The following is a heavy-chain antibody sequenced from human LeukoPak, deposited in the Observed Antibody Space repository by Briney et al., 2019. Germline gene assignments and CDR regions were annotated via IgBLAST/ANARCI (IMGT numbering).Heavy chain of an antibody. CDR1: GFTVSSNY. Sequence: GGSLRLSCAASGFTVSSNYMSWVRQAPGKGLEWVSVIYSGGSTYYAASVMDRFTISSDNSTNKLYLLMNSLRGEDTAVYYCARDQTPTKVTTGLDGMDVWGQGTTVTVSS. D-gene: IGHD4-17*01. V-gene: IGHV3-53*01. CDR3: ARDQTPTKVTTGLDGMDV. J-gene: IGHJ6*02. CDR2: IYSGGST.